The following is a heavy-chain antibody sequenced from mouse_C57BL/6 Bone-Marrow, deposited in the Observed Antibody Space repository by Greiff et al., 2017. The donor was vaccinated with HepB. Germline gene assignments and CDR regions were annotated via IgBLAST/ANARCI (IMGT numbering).Heavy chain of an antibody. CDR1: GFTFSDYY. Sequence: EVKLVESEGGLVQPGSSMKLSCTASGFTFSDYYMAWVRQVPEKGLEWVANINYDGSSTYYLDSLKSRFIISRDNAKNILYLQMSSLKSEDTATYYCARERYYGSWYFDVWGTGTTVTVSS. V-gene: IGHV5-16*01. CDR2: INYDGSST. CDR3: ARERYYGSWYFDV. D-gene: IGHD1-1*01. J-gene: IGHJ1*03.